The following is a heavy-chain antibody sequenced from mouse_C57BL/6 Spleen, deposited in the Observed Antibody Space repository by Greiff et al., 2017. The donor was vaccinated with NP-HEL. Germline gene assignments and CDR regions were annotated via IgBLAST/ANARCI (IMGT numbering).Heavy chain of an antibody. V-gene: IGHV1-61*01. CDR3: ARRSSGDWFAY. Sequence: VQGVESGAELVRPGSSVKLSCKASGYTFTSYWMDWVKQRPGQGLEWIGNIYPSDSETHYNQKFKDKATLTVDKSSSTAYMQLSSLTSEDSAVYYCARRSSGDWFAYWGQGTLVTVSA. CDR2: IYPSDSET. J-gene: IGHJ3*01. CDR1: GYTFTSYW.